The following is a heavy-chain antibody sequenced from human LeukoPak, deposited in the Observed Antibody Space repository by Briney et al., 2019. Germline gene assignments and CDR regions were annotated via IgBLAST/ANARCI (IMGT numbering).Heavy chain of an antibody. CDR1: GFTFSSYG. CDR3: AKEKGYSGTFSYYFDY. D-gene: IGHD1-26*01. Sequence: GGSLRLSCAASGFTFSSYGMHWVRQAPGKGLEWVAVIWYGGSNKYYADSVKGRFTISRDNSKNTLYLQMNSLRAEDTAVYYCAKEKGYSGTFSYYFDYWGQGTLVTVSS. J-gene: IGHJ4*02. CDR2: IWYGGSNK. V-gene: IGHV3-33*06.